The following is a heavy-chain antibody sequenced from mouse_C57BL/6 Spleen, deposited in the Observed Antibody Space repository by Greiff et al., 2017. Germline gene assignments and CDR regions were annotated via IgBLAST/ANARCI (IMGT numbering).Heavy chain of an antibody. V-gene: IGHV1-61*01. Sequence: QVQLQQPGPELVRPGSSVKLSCKASGYTFTSYWMDWVKQRPGQGLEWIGNIYPSDSATHYNQKFKDKATLTVDKSSSTAYMHLRSLTSEDSAVYYCARRLELVPLAYWGKGTLVTVSA. CDR3: ARRLELVPLAY. D-gene: IGHD6-2*01. J-gene: IGHJ3*01. CDR1: GYTFTSYW. CDR2: IYPSDSAT.